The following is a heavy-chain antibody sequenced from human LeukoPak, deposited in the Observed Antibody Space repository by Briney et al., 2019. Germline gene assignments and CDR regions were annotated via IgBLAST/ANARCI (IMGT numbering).Heavy chain of an antibody. CDR3: AKDLGATVTTDY. V-gene: IGHV3-23*01. J-gene: IGHJ4*02. CDR1: GFIFSSHA. D-gene: IGHD4-11*01. Sequence: GGSLRLSCAASGFIFSSHAMSWVRQAPGRGLEWVSAITGSGSSTYYADSVKGRFTISRDNSKNTLYLQMNSLRAEDTAVYYCAKDLGATVTTDYWGQGTLVTVSS. CDR2: ITGSGSST.